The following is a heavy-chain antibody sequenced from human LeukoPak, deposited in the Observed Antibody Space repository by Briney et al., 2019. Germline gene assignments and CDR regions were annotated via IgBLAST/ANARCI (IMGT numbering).Heavy chain of an antibody. J-gene: IGHJ5*02. Sequence: SETLSLTCTVSGGSISSYYWSWIRQPPGKGLEWIGYIYYSGSTNYNPSLKSRVTISVDTSKNQFSLKLSSVTAADTAVYYCAGALYYYGSGSMDWFDPWGQGTLVTVSS. D-gene: IGHD3-10*01. CDR3: AGALYYYGSGSMDWFDP. CDR2: IYYSGST. V-gene: IGHV4-59*01. CDR1: GGSISSYY.